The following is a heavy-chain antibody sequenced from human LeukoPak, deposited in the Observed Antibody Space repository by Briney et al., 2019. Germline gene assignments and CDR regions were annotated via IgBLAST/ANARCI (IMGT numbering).Heavy chain of an antibody. J-gene: IGHJ3*01. Sequence: ASVKVSCKASGYTFSRLGISWVRQAPGQRLEWMGWISAYNANINYPQKFQGRVTMTTDTSTSTAYMELRSLTSDDTATYYCARDPPGSESHDAFDLWGQGTMVTVSS. CDR1: GYTFSRLG. CDR2: ISAYNANI. CDR3: ARDPPGSESHDAFDL. V-gene: IGHV1-18*01. D-gene: IGHD3-10*01.